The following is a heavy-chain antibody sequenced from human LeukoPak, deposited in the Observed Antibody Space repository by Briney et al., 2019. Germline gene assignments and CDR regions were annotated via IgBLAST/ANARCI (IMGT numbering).Heavy chain of an antibody. CDR2: IKQDGSQK. J-gene: IGHJ4*02. CDR3: ARDPTYGSGSPA. Sequence: GGSLRLSCAASGFTFSDYYMSWIRQAPGKGLEWVANIKQDGSQKSYVDSVKGRFTISRDNTKNSLYLQMNSLRAEDTAVYYCARDPTYGSGSPAGGQGTLVTVSS. CDR1: GFTFSDYY. V-gene: IGHV3-7*04. D-gene: IGHD3-10*01.